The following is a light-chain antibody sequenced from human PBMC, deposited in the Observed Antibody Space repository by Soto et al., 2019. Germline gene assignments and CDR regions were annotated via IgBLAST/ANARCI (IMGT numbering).Light chain of an antibody. CDR2: LAS. J-gene: IGKJ5*01. CDR3: MQVLQSPIT. Sequence: DIVMPQSPLFLPVTWGEPPSVSCRSSQILLHSHGYHYLDWYLQKTGQSPQIRIYLASNRASGVPDRFSGSGSGTDFTLKISRVEAEDVGVYYCMQVLQSPITFGQGTRLEIK. V-gene: IGKV2-28*01. CDR1: QILLHSHGYHY.